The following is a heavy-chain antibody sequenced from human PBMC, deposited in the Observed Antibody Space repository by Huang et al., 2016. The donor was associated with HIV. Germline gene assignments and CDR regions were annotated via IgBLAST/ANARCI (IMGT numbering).Heavy chain of an antibody. CDR1: GGTVSSYS. CDR3: ARVHGDYEDYYFDY. D-gene: IGHD4-17*01. V-gene: IGHV1-69*13. CDR2: IIPIFGTA. Sequence: QVQLVQSGSEVKKPGSSVKISCRTSGGTVSSYSITWVRQAPGQGLEWIGGIIPIFGTANYPQKCQGRVTITADESTSTVYMELSSLKSEDTAVYYCARVHGDYEDYYFDYWGQGTLVTVSS. J-gene: IGHJ4*02.